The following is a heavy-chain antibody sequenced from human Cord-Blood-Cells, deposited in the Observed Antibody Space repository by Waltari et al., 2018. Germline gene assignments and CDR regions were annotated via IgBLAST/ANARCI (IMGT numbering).Heavy chain of an antibody. CDR1: GFTFSSYA. Sequence: QVQLVESGGGVVQPGRSLRLSCAASGFTFSSYAMHWVRQAPGKGLEWVAVISYDGSNKYYADSVKGRFTISRDNSKNTLYLQMNSLRAEDMAVYYCARDFGSYYYYYYGMDVWGQGTTVTVSS. CDR2: ISYDGSNK. D-gene: IGHD1-26*01. CDR3: ARDFGSYYYYYYGMDV. V-gene: IGHV3-30-3*01. J-gene: IGHJ6*02.